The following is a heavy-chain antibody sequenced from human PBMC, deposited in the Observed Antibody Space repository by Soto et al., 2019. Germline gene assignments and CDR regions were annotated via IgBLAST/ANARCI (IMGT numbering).Heavy chain of an antibody. CDR3: TTAGTGYYYDY. V-gene: IGHV3-15*01. D-gene: IGHD3-22*01. CDR1: GFPFSNAW. Sequence: GGSLRLSCAASGFPFSNAWMSWVRQAPGKGLERVGRIKSKTDGGTTDYAVPVKGRFTIARDDSKNTLYLQMNSLKTENTAVYNCTTAGTGYYYDYWGQGTLVTVSS. J-gene: IGHJ4*02. CDR2: IKSKTDGGTT.